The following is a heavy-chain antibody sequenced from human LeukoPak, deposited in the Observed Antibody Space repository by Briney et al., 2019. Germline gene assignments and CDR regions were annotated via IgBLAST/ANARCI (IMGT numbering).Heavy chain of an antibody. D-gene: IGHD5-24*01. Sequence: SETLSLTCTVSGVTISSGSYYRRCLRQPPEKVLEMIGRIHTSVSNNYNRCLKRRVTISVDTSKNQSSLKLSSVTAADTAGYYWGRGGGWLQPPYFDYWGEGTLVTVSS. CDR1: GVTISSGSYY. CDR3: GRGGGWLQPPYFDY. J-gene: IGHJ4*02. V-gene: IGHV4-61*02. CDR2: IHTSVSN.